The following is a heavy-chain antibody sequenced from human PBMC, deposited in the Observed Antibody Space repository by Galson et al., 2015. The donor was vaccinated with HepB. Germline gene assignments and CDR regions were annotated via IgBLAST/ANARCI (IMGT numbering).Heavy chain of an antibody. CDR1: GFTFSSYG. J-gene: IGHJ5*02. D-gene: IGHD6-19*01. CDR2: IWYDGSNK. CDR3: ARDAGYSSGWFDP. V-gene: IGHV3-33*08. Sequence: SLRLSCAASGFTFSSYGMHWVRQAPGKGLEWVAVIWYDGSNKYYADSVKGRFTISRDNSKNTLYLQMNSLRAEDTAVYYCARDAGYSSGWFDPWGQGTLVTVSS.